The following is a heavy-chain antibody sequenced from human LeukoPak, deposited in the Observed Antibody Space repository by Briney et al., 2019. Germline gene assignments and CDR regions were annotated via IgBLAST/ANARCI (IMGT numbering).Heavy chain of an antibody. V-gene: IGHV1-69*13. Sequence: ASVKVSCKASGGTFSSYAISWVRQAPGQGLEWMGGIIPIFGTANYAQKFQGRATITADESTSTAYMELSSLRSEDTAVYYCAREGLIVRVGSTAFDIWGQGTMVTVSS. J-gene: IGHJ3*02. CDR3: AREGLIVRVGSTAFDI. CDR1: GGTFSSYA. D-gene: IGHD1-26*01. CDR2: IIPIFGTA.